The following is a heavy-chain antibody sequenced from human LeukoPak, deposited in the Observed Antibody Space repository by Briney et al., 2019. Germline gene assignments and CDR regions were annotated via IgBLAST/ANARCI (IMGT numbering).Heavy chain of an antibody. Sequence: SETLSLTCTVSGGSISSSSYYWGWIRQPPGKGLEWIGSIYYSGSTYYNPSLKSRVTISVDTSKNQFSLKLSSVTAADTAVYYCARGGVMVVPFDYWGQGTLVTVSS. V-gene: IGHV4-39*01. CDR2: IYYSGST. D-gene: IGHD2-21*01. J-gene: IGHJ4*02. CDR3: ARGGVMVVPFDY. CDR1: GGSISSSSYY.